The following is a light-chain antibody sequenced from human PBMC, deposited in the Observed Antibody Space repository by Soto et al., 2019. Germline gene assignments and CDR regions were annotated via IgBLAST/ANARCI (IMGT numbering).Light chain of an antibody. CDR1: QSLLHTSGYNS. CDR3: MQGLQVPLT. CDR2: LGS. Sequence: DIVMTQSLLSLPVTPGEPASISCRSSQSLLHTSGYNSLSWYLQKPGQSPQLLIYLGSNRASGVPDRFSGSASGTDFTLKISIVEAGDVGVYYCMQGLQVPLTFGGGTKVEIK. V-gene: IGKV2-28*01. J-gene: IGKJ4*01.